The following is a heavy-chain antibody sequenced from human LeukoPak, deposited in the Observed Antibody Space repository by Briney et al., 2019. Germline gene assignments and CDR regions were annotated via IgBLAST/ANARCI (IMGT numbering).Heavy chain of an antibody. Sequence: SETLSLTCTVSGGSISSYYWSWIRQPPGKGLEWIGYLFNNGSTNYNPSLKSRVTLSVGTSKNQFSLKVTSVTAADTAVYFCARIWFGLRRLYYFDYWGQGTPVTVSS. J-gene: IGHJ4*02. CDR1: GGSISSYY. D-gene: IGHD3-10*01. V-gene: IGHV4-59*01. CDR3: ARIWFGLRRLYYFDY. CDR2: LFNNGST.